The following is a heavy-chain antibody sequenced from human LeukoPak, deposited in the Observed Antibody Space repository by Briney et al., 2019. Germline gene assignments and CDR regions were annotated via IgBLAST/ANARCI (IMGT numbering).Heavy chain of an antibody. CDR2: IHHGGST. CDR1: VDSISSSKW. J-gene: IGHJ6*02. V-gene: IGHV4-4*02. Sequence: SETLSLTCAVSVDSISSSKWWSWVRQAPGKGLEWIGEIHHGGSTNYNPSLKSRVTISIDKSKNEFSLKMSSVTAADTAVYYCARPREKPNYSGRDVWAQGTRATVS. CDR3: ARPREKPNYSGRDV.